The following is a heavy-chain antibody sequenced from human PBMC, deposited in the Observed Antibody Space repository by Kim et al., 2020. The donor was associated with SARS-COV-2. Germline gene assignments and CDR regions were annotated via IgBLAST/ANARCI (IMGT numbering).Heavy chain of an antibody. V-gene: IGHV1-24*01. CDR2: FDPEDGET. CDR3: AAVTMVRGGHSGWFDP. Sequence: ASVKVSCKVSGYTLTELSMHWVRQAPGKGLEWMGGFDPEDGETIYAQKFQGRVTMTEDTSTDTAYMELSSLRSEDTAVYYCAAVTMVRGGHSGWFDPWGQGTLVTVSS. CDR1: GYTLTELS. D-gene: IGHD3-10*01. J-gene: IGHJ5*02.